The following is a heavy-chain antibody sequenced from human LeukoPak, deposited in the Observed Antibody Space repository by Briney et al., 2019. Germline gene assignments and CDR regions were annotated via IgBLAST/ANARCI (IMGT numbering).Heavy chain of an antibody. CDR1: GGSIDNYY. CDR2: VYYGGVT. CDR3: ARRTSYYYGSGSYYTNWFDP. D-gene: IGHD3-10*01. J-gene: IGHJ5*02. Sequence: PSETLSLTCSVSGGSIDNYYWTWIRQPPGKGLEWIGFVYYGGVTKYNPSLMSRVTISVDTSKNQFSLKVKSVTAADTAVYYCARRTSYYYGSGSYYTNWFDPWGQGTLVTVSS. V-gene: IGHV4-59*01.